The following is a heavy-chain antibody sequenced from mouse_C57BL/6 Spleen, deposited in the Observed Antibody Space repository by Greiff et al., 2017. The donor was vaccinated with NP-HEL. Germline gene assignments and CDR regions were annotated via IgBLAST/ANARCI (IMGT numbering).Heavy chain of an antibody. CDR3: ARSTMVTTTSPMDD. V-gene: IGHV1-81*01. CDR2: IYPRSGNT. J-gene: IGHJ4*01. Sequence: QVQLKQSGAELARPGASVKLSCKASGYTFTSYGISWVKQRTGQGLEWIGEIYPRSGNTYYNEKFKGKATLTADKSSSTASMELRSLTSEDSAVYFCARSTMVTTTSPMDDWGQGASVTVAS. D-gene: IGHD2-2*01. CDR1: GYTFTSYG.